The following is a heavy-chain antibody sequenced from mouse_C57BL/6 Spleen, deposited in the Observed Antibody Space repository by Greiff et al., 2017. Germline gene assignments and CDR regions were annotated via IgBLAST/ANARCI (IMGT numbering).Heavy chain of an antibody. CDR2: ISSGGSYT. CDR3: ARQMITTTGYYFDY. Sequence: EVQLVESGGELVKPGGSLKLSCAASGFTFSSYGMSWVRQTPDKRLEWVATISSGGSYTYYPDSVKGRFTISRDNAKNTLYLQMSSLKSEDTAMYYCARQMITTTGYYFDYWGQGTTLTVSS. D-gene: IGHD2-4*01. CDR1: GFTFSSYG. J-gene: IGHJ2*01. V-gene: IGHV5-6*01.